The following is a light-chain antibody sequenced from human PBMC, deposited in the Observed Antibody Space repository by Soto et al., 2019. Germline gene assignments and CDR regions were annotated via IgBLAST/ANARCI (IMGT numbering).Light chain of an antibody. CDR1: QGISNY. CDR2: AAP. Sequence: IHMTQSPSSLSASVGDRVTITCRASQGISNYLAWYQQKPGKVHKLLIYAAPTLQSGIPSRFSGSGTGTDFALIISSQPPANFATYYCQKYKSDPRTLGQGTEVEIK. CDR3: QKYKSDPRT. V-gene: IGKV1-27*01. J-gene: IGKJ1*01.